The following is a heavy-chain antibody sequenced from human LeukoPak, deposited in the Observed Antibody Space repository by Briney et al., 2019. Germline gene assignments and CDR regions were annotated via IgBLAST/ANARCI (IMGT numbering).Heavy chain of an antibody. CDR3: ARDQNRGYDDFDN. J-gene: IGHJ4*02. CDR1: GYTFTSYG. CDR2: ISAYNGNT. D-gene: IGHD5-12*01. V-gene: IGHV1-18*01. Sequence: GASVKVSCKASGYTFTSYGISWVRQAPGQGLEWMGWISAYNGNTNYAQKLQGRVTMTTDTSTSTAYRELRSLRSDDTAVYYCARDQNRGYDDFDNWGQGTLVTVPS.